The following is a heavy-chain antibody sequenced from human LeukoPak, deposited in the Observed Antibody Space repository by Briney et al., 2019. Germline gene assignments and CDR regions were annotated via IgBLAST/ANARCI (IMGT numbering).Heavy chain of an antibody. V-gene: IGHV4-39*01. Sequence: SETLSLTCTVSGGSLSSSSYYWGWIRQPPGKGLEWIGSIYYSGSTYYNPSLKSRVTISVDTSKNQFSLKLSSVTAADTAVYYCARHTWYFTMTNIYYFDYWGQGTLVTVSS. D-gene: IGHD3-22*01. CDR1: GGSLSSSSYY. CDR2: IYYSGST. CDR3: ARHTWYFTMTNIYYFDY. J-gene: IGHJ4*02.